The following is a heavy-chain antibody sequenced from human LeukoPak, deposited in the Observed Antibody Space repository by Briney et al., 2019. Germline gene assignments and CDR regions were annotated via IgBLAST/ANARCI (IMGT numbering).Heavy chain of an antibody. Sequence: SETLSLTCSVSGGSISSSSYYWGWIRQPPGKGLEWIGSIYYSGSTYYNPSLKSRVTISVDTSKNQFSLKLSSVTAADTAVYYCAKTYYDILTGSIEVDYWGQGTLVTVSS. CDR1: GGSISSSSYY. J-gene: IGHJ4*02. CDR3: AKTYYDILTGSIEVDY. CDR2: IYYSGST. D-gene: IGHD3-9*01. V-gene: IGHV4-39*01.